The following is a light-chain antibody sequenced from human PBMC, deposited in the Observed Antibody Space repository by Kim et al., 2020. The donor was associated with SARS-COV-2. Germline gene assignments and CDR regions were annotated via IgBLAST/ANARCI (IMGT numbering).Light chain of an antibody. V-gene: IGKV1-6*01. Sequence: ASVGDRVTITCRASQGIRNDLGWYQQKPGKAPKLLLYAASSLQSGVPSRFSGSGSGTDFTLTISSLQPEDFATYYCLQDYIYPYTFGQGTKLEI. CDR3: LQDYIYPYT. CDR1: QGIRND. CDR2: AAS. J-gene: IGKJ2*01.